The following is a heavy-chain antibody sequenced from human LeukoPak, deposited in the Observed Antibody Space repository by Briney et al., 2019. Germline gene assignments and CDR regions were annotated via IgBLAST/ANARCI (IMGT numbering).Heavy chain of an antibody. CDR2: IYTSGST. CDR1: GGSISSYY. J-gene: IGHJ1*01. Sequence: SETLSLTCTVSGGSISSYYWSWIRQPAGKGLEWIVRIYTSGSTNYNPSLKSRVTISVDTSKNQFSLKLSSVTAADTAVYYCARTSSGYYYVDFQHWGQGTLVTVSS. V-gene: IGHV4-4*07. D-gene: IGHD3-22*01. CDR3: ARTSSGYYYVDFQH.